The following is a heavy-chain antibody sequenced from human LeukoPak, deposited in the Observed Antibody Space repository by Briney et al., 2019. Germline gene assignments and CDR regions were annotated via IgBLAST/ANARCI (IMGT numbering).Heavy chain of an antibody. Sequence: GGSLRLSCAASGFTFSSYAMSWVRQAPGKGLEWVSAISGSGGSTYYADSVKGRFTISRDNSKNTLYLQMNSLRAGDTAVYYCAKDPHYGDYGNFDYWGQGTLVTVSS. CDR2: ISGSGGST. CDR1: GFTFSSYA. J-gene: IGHJ4*02. CDR3: AKDPHYGDYGNFDY. D-gene: IGHD4-17*01. V-gene: IGHV3-23*01.